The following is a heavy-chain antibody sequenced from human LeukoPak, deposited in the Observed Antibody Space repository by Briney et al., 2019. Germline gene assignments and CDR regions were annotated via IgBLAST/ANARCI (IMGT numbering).Heavy chain of an antibody. CDR2: ISWNSGSI. D-gene: IGHD6-19*01. V-gene: IGHV3-9*01. J-gene: IGHJ4*02. Sequence: GRSLRLSCAASGFTFDDYAMHWVRQAPGKGLEWVSGISWNSGSIGYADSVKGRFTISRDNAKNSLYLQMNSLRAEATAVYYCARDGSSGWTWYFDYWGQGTLVTVSS. CDR1: GFTFDDYA. CDR3: ARDGSSGWTWYFDY.